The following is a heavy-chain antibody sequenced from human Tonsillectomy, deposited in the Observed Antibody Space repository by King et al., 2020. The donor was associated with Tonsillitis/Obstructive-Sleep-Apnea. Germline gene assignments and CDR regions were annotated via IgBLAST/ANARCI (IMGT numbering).Heavy chain of an antibody. CDR1: GYSFTSYA. J-gene: IGHJ4*02. CDR3: AIPWSGYYCFDY. CDR2: LNAGNGKT. D-gene: IGHD3-3*01. Sequence: QLVQSGAEVKKPGASVKVSCKASGYSFTSYAMHWVRQAPGQRLEWMGWLNAGNGKTKYSQKFQGRVTITRDTSASTAYMELSSLRSEDTAVYYCAIPWSGYYCFDYWGQGTLVTVSS. V-gene: IGHV1-3*01.